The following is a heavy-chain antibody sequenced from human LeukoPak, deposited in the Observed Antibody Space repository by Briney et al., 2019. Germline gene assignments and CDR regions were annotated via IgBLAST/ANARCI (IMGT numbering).Heavy chain of an antibody. Sequence: SETLSLTXTVSGGSISSSSYYWGWIRQPPGKGLEWIGSIYYSGSTYYNPSLKSRVTISVDTSKNQFSLKLSSVTAADTAVYYCARRIVVVPAASGHYYYYMDVWGKRTTVTVSS. CDR1: GGSISSSSYY. D-gene: IGHD2-2*01. CDR3: ARRIVVVPAASGHYYYYMDV. V-gene: IGHV4-39*01. CDR2: IYYSGST. J-gene: IGHJ6*03.